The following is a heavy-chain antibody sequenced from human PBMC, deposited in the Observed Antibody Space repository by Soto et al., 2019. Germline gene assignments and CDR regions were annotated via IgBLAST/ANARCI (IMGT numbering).Heavy chain of an antibody. D-gene: IGHD1-26*01. CDR3: AKAVGTTIDFAHFDF. V-gene: IGHV3-23*01. Sequence: GGSLRLSCAASGFTFRSYAINWVRQAPGKGLEWVSGISGSADSAYFADSVRGRFTISRDNSKSTLYLQMNSLRVEDTAIYYCAKAVGTTIDFAHFDFWGQGTLVTVSS. CDR2: ISGSADSA. J-gene: IGHJ4*02. CDR1: GFTFRSYA.